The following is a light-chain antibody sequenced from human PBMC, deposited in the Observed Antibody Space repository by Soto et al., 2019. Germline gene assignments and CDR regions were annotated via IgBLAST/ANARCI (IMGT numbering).Light chain of an antibody. CDR3: LQYGNSPFT. CDR2: GRS. J-gene: IGKJ2*01. CDR1: QSVTGDK. V-gene: IGKV3-20*01. Sequence: EIVLTQSPGPLYFSPGNSAALSCRASQSVTGDKVAWYQQRPGQAPRLLIYGRSTRATDIPARFRGSGSGTDYTLTIHRLEPEDFALYYCLQYGNSPFTFGQGTKLEI.